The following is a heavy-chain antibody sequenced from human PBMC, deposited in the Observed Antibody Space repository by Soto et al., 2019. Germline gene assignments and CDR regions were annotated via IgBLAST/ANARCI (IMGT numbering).Heavy chain of an antibody. CDR2: IKRDGSET. J-gene: IGHJ4*02. D-gene: IGHD1-20*01. CDR1: TFIFSTYW. Sequence: EVQLVESGGGLVQPGGSLRLSWAAPTFIFSTYWMTWVRQAPGKGLEWVANIKRDGSETHYADSVKGRFTISRDNAKNSLYLQMNSLRVEDTAVYYWVGDGNNWNDFDYWGQGTLVTVSS. V-gene: IGHV3-7*01. CDR3: VGDGNNWNDFDY.